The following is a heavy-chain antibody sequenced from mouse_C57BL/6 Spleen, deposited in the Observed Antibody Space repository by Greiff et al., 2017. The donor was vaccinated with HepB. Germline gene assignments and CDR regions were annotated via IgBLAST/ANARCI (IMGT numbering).Heavy chain of an antibody. CDR2: FYPGSGSI. J-gene: IGHJ3*01. CDR1: GYTFTEYT. CDR3: AISGYYGSSGWFAY. Sequence: QVQLQQSGAELVKPGASVKLSCKASGYTFTEYTIHWVKQRSGQGLEWIGWFYPGSGSIKYNEKFKDKATLTVDKSSSTAYMQLSSLTSEDSAVYYCAISGYYGSSGWFAYWGQGTLVTVSA. V-gene: IGHV1-62-2*01. D-gene: IGHD1-1*01.